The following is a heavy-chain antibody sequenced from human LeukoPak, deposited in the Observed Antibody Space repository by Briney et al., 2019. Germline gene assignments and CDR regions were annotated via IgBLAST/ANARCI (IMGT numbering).Heavy chain of an antibody. J-gene: IGHJ6*02. CDR3: ATDRGYSYGMDV. CDR2: FDPEDGET. CDR1: GYTLTELS. D-gene: IGHD5-18*01. V-gene: IGHV1-24*01. Sequence: APVKVSCKVSGYTLTELSMHWVRQAPGKGLEWMGGFDPEDGETIYAQKFQGRVTMTEDASTDTAYMELSSLRSEDTAVYYCATDRGYSYGMDVWGQGTTVTVSS.